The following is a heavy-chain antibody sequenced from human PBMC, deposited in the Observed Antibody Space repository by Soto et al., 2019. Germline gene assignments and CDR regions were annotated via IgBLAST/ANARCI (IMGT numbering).Heavy chain of an antibody. CDR1: GGTVASSHW. D-gene: IGHD2-21*02. J-gene: IGHJ5*02. V-gene: IGHV4-4*02. Sequence: SEILSLTCGVSGGTVASSHWWSWVRQSPGGGLEWIGNVYHTGDTNFNPSLQSRVTISVDKSNNQFSLRLNSLTAADTAVYFCAREIVTAGGNNYFDPWGPGTLVTVSS. CDR2: VYHTGDT. CDR3: AREIVTAGGNNYFDP.